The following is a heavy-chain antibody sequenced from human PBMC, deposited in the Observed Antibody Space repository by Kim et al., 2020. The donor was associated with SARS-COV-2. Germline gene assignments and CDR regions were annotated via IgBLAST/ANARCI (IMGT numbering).Heavy chain of an antibody. CDR2: ISSSSSYI. V-gene: IGHV3-21*01. CDR3: ARVHYDFWSGLGGYYYGMDV. Sequence: GGSLRLSCAASGFTFSSYSMNWVRQAPGKGLEWVSSISSSSSYIYYADSVKGRFTISRDNAKNSLYLQMNSLRAEDTAVYYCARVHYDFWSGLGGYYYGMDVWGQGTTVTVSS. J-gene: IGHJ6*02. CDR1: GFTFSSYS. D-gene: IGHD3-3*01.